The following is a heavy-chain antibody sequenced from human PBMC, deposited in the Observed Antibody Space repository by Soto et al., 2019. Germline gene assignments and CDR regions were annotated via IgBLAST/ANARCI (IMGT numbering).Heavy chain of an antibody. CDR1: GYSFTTYG. V-gene: IGHV1-18*01. Sequence: QVQLVQSRGEVKKPGASVKVSCKTSGYSFTTYGISWVRQAPGQGLEWMGWISGYTGNTNYAQKLQGRVTMTTDTSTTTSFIALRTLRSAAPALYYCPRSAPTPYFFYAMDLSLQTSTFTVSS. CDR2: ISGYTGNT. J-gene: IGHJ6*02. D-gene: IGHD6-6*01. CDR3: PRSAPTPYFFYAMDL.